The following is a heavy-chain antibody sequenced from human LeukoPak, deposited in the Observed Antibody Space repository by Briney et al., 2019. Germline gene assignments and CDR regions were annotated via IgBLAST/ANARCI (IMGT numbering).Heavy chain of an antibody. CDR3: ARLAAVTPHYLDY. V-gene: IGHV5-51*07. CDR1: GYRFINYW. D-gene: IGHD6-13*01. CDR2: IYPGDSDT. Sequence: KLGESLKISCQGSGYRFINYWIGWVHQLPGKGLEWMGIIYPGDSDTRYSPSFQGQVTISADKSISIAYLQWSSLKASDTAMYYCARLAAVTPHYLDYWGQGTLVTVSS. J-gene: IGHJ4*02.